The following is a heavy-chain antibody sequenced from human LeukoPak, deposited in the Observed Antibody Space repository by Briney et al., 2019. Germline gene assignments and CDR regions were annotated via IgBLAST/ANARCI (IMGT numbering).Heavy chain of an antibody. V-gene: IGHV3-66*01. CDR1: GFTVSGNL. CDR2: VSSGGGT. CDR3: ARFRGDV. D-gene: IGHD3-10*01. J-gene: IGHJ6*02. Sequence: QPGGSLRLSCAASGFTVSGNLMSWVRQAPGKGLEWVSVVSSGGGTYYADSVKGRFIISRENSKNTLHLQMNSLRVEDTAVYYCARFRGDVWGQGTTVTVSS.